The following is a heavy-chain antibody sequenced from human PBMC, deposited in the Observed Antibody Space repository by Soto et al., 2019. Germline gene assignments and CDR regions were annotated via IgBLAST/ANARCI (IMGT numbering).Heavy chain of an antibody. CDR3: ARGNYYDRRGYFSALDI. J-gene: IGHJ3*02. V-gene: IGHV1-18*01. CDR1: GYTFSSYG. D-gene: IGHD3-22*01. Sequence: QVLLVQSGGEVKKPGASVKVSCKASGYTFSSYGINWVRQAPGQGLEWLGWVSAYNDNIDYAQTFQGRVTMTTDTSTNTAYMELRSLRSDDTAVYYCARGNYYDRRGYFSALDIWGQGTMVTVSS. CDR2: VSAYNDNI.